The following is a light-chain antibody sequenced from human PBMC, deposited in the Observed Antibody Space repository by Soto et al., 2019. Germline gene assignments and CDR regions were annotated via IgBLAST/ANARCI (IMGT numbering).Light chain of an antibody. CDR3: NSYTSKSTGV. J-gene: IGLJ1*01. V-gene: IGLV2-14*01. CDR2: EVS. CDR1: SSDVGGYNY. Sequence: QSALTQPASVSGSPGQSITISCTGTSSDVGGYNYVSWYQQHPGKAPKLIIYEVSNRPSGVSNRFSGSKSGNTASLTISGLQAADAAEYYCNSYTSKSTGVFGTGTKVTVL.